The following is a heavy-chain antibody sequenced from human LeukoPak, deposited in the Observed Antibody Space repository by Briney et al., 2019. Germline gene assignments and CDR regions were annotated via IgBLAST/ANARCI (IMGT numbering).Heavy chain of an antibody. V-gene: IGHV3-48*03. D-gene: IGHD1-26*01. Sequence: GGSLRLSCVVSGLTFSSYEMNWVRQAPGKGLEWVSYISSSGNTVHYADSVKGRFTVSRDNAKNSLYLQMNSLRAEDTAVYYCTREPTYRAFDYWGQGTLVTVSS. CDR1: GLTFSSYE. CDR3: TREPTYRAFDY. J-gene: IGHJ4*02. CDR2: ISSSGNTV.